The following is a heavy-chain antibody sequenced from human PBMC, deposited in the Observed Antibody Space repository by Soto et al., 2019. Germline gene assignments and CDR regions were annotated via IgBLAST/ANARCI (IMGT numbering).Heavy chain of an antibody. CDR2: IIPIFGTA. Sequence: SVKVSCKASGGTFSSYAISWVRQAPGQGLEWMGGIIPIFGTANYAQKFQGRVTITADKSTSTAYMELSSLRSEDTAVYYCARDRGVTTRGYYYYYGMDVWGQGTTVPVSS. CDR3: ARDRGVTTRGYYYYYGMDV. D-gene: IGHD4-4*01. CDR1: GGTFSSYA. J-gene: IGHJ6*02. V-gene: IGHV1-69*06.